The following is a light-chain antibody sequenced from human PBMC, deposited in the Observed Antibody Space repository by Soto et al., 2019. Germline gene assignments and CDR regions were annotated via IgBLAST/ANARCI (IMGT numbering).Light chain of an antibody. Sequence: DIEMTQSPSTLSASVGDRVTITCRASQTIRRWVAWYQQRPGKAPKVLIYDASTLESGVPARFSGSGSETEFTLTISSLQPEDSATYYCQHWNSDPWTFGQGTKVEIK. CDR2: DAS. V-gene: IGKV1-5*01. CDR1: QTIRRW. CDR3: QHWNSDPWT. J-gene: IGKJ1*01.